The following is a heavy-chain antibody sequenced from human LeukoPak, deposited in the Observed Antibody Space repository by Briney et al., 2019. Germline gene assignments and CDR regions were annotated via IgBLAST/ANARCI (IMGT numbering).Heavy chain of an antibody. CDR2: IYTGDSDT. CDR1: GYSFTSYW. Sequence: GESLKISCKGSGYSFTSYWIGWVRQMPGKGLEWMGIIYTGDSDTRYSPSFQGQATISAAKSISTASLQWSSLKASDTATYYCARHGHCTNGVCYSNYYYYMDVWGKGTTVTVSS. J-gene: IGHJ6*03. V-gene: IGHV5-51*01. D-gene: IGHD2-8*01. CDR3: ARHGHCTNGVCYSNYYYYMDV.